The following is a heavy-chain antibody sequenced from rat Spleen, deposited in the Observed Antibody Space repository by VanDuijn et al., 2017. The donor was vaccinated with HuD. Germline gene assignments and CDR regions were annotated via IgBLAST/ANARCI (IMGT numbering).Heavy chain of an antibody. D-gene: IGHD1-12*01. J-gene: IGHJ3*01. CDR3: TRDHSYWGSYYPGGFAY. CDR2: IWNNGDT. CDR1: GFSLSSYG. Sequence: QVQVKESGPGLVQPSQTLSLTCAVSGFSLSSYGVIWVRQPPGKGLEWMGVIWNNGDTNYNSVLKSRLSVSRDTSKSQVFLKMNSLQTEDTAIYFCTRDHSYWGSYYPGGFAYWGQGTLVTVSS. V-gene: IGHV2-13*01.